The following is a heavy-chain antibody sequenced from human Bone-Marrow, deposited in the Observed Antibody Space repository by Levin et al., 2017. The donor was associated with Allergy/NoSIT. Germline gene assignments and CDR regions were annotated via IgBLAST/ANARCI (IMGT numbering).Heavy chain of an antibody. CDR1: GYSFSSHW. CDR3: ARQSLATNPYYMDV. V-gene: IGHV5-10-1*01. CDR2: IDPSDSYT. D-gene: IGHD1-14*01. J-gene: IGHJ6*03. Sequence: LGESLKISCKGSGYSFSSHWITWVRQMPGKGLEWMGRIDPSDSYTNYSPSFQGHVTISADKSSNTAYLQWSGLRASDTAMYYCARQSLATNPYYMDVWGKGTTVTVSS.